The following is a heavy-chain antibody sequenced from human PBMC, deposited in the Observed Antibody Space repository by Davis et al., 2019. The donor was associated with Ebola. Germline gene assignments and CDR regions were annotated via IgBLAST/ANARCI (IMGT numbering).Heavy chain of an antibody. D-gene: IGHD6-6*01. CDR3: ARGNIAALPY. J-gene: IGHJ4*02. CDR2: IYYSGST. Sequence: PGGSLRLSCTVSGGSISSSSYYWGWIRQPPGKGLEWIGSIYYSGSTYYNPSLKSRVTISVDTSKNQFSLKLSSVTAADTAVYYCARGNIAALPYWGQGTLVTVSS. V-gene: IGHV4-39*07. CDR1: GGSISSSSYY.